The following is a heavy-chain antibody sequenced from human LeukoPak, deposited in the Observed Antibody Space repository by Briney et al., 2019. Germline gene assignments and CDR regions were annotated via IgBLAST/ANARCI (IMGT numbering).Heavy chain of an antibody. CDR1: GGSISSRTYY. D-gene: IGHD1-26*01. Sequence: SETLSLTCTVSGGSISSRTYYWGWMRQPPGKGLEWIGSIYYSGNTYYNPSLKSRVTISVDTSKNQFSLKLSSVTAADTAIYYCATEAYSGNYPGDYWGQGTLVTVSP. J-gene: IGHJ4*02. CDR2: IYYSGNT. CDR3: ATEAYSGNYPGDY. V-gene: IGHV4-39*07.